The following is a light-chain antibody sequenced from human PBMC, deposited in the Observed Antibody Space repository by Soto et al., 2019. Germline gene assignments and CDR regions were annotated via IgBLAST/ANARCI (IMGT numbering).Light chain of an antibody. CDR1: SSNIGNNY. CDR2: DNN. V-gene: IGLV1-51*01. CDR3: GTWDSSLSAGV. J-gene: IGLJ1*01. Sequence: VLTQPPSVSEAPGQKVTISCSGSSSNIGNNYVSWYQQLPGTAPKLLIYDNNKRPSGIPDRFSGSKSGTSATLGITGLQTGDEADYYCGTWDSSLSAGVFGTGTKVTVL.